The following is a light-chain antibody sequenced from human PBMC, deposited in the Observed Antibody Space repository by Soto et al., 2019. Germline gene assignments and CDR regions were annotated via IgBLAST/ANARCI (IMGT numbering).Light chain of an antibody. V-gene: IGKV3-20*01. CDR1: QSVSISH. CDR2: GAS. Sequence: EIVLTQSPGTLSLSPGERATLSCRASQSVSISHLAWYQQKPGQAPRLLIYGASIRATGIPDRFSGIGSGTDYTLAISTLEPEDFAVYYCQQYGSTPRVTFGQGTKLEIK. CDR3: QQYGSTPRVT. J-gene: IGKJ2*01.